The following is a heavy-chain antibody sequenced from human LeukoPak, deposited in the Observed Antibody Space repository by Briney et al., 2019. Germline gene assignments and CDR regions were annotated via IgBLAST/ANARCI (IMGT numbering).Heavy chain of an antibody. CDR1: GGSISGYF. CDR3: AREPTSGREPTSGRPLDY. J-gene: IGHJ4*02. D-gene: IGHD5-12*01. V-gene: IGHV4-4*07. CDR2: IYSSGSN. Sequence: SETLSLTCTVSGGSISGYFWSWIRQPAGKGLEWIVRIYSSGSNNYNPSLKSRVTMSLDTSKNHLSLNLSSVTAADTAVYYCAREPTSGREPTSGRPLDYWGQGTLVTVSS.